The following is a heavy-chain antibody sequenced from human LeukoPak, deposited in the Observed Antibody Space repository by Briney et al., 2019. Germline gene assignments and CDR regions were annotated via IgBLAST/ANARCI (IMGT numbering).Heavy chain of an antibody. CDR3: ARAGSYGYVGVDYFDY. D-gene: IGHD5-18*01. CDR2: IYYSGST. Sequence: SETLSLTCTVSGGSISSYYWSWIRQPPGKGLEWIGYIYYSGSTNYNPSLKSRVTISVDTSKNQFSLKLSSVTAADTAVYYCARAGSYGYVGVDYFDYWGQGTLVTVCS. CDR1: GGSISSYY. J-gene: IGHJ4*02. V-gene: IGHV4-59*01.